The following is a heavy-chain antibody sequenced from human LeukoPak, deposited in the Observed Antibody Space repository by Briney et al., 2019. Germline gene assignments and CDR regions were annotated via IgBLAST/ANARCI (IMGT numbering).Heavy chain of an antibody. Sequence: GGSLRLSCAASGFSLSNYGMHWVRQAPGKGLEWVAFIRYDGSNKYYADSVKGRFTISRGNSKNTLYLQMNSLRAEDTAVYYCAILLRDIVVVVADLFDYWGQGTLVTVSS. CDR3: AILLRDIVVVVADLFDY. CDR2: IRYDGSNK. CDR1: GFSLSNYG. J-gene: IGHJ4*02. V-gene: IGHV3-30*02. D-gene: IGHD2-15*01.